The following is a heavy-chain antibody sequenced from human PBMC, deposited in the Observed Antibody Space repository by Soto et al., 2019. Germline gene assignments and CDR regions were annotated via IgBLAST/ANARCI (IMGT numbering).Heavy chain of an antibody. CDR3: ARDFERSAIGP. CDR2: LAYSGDT. D-gene: IGHD3-9*01. CDR1: RGSIISADSY. V-gene: IGHV4-31*11. J-gene: IGHJ5*02. Sequence: PSETLSLPCAASRGSIISADSYWFWIRKHPGKGLEWIGYLAYSGDTYYNPSLRSRVTISADTSENKFSLTSKSVTAADTAVYFCARDFERSAIGPWGQGTSVTVSS.